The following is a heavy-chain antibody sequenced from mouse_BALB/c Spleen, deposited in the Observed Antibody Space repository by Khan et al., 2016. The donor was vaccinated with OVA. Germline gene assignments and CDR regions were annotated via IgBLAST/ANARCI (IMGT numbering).Heavy chain of an antibody. CDR3: ARQPYYHYNIMDY. D-gene: IGHD2-10*01. J-gene: IGHJ4*01. Sequence: VQLHESGPGLVAPSQSLSITCTISGFSLTNYGVHWVRQPPGKGLEWLVVIWSDGSTTYNSALKSRLTISKDNSKSQVFLKMNNLQTDDTAMYFCARQPYYHYNIMDYWGQGTSVTVSS. CDR1: GFSLTNYG. CDR2: IWSDGST. V-gene: IGHV2-6-1*01.